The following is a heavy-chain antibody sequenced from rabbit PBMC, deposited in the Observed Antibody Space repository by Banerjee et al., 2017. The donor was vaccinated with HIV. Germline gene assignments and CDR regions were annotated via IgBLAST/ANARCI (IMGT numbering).Heavy chain of an antibody. CDR3: VRDQAHMLDL. D-gene: IGHD1-1*01. Sequence: QEQLEESGGGLVLPGGSLKLSCKASGFDFSRYGVSWVRQAPGKGLEWIGYIDPVFGIAYYASWVNGRVTISRENTQNTVYLQLNSLTAADTATYFCVRDQAHMLDLWGPGTLVTVS. CDR1: GFDFSRYG. J-gene: IGHJ4*01. CDR2: IDPVFGIA. V-gene: IGHV1S47*01.